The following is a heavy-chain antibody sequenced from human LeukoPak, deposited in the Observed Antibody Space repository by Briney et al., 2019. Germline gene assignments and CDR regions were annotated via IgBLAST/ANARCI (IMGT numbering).Heavy chain of an antibody. D-gene: IGHD3-10*01. V-gene: IGHV4-39*01. Sequence: PSETLSLTCTVSGGSISSSSYYWGWIRQPPGKGLEWIGSIYYSGSTYYNPSLKSRVTISVDTSKNQFSLKLSSVTAADTAVYYCARHVKGFAGGSGSYSWGQGTLVTVSS. CDR3: ARHVKGFAGGSGSYS. CDR1: GGSISSSSYY. CDR2: IYYSGST. J-gene: IGHJ5*02.